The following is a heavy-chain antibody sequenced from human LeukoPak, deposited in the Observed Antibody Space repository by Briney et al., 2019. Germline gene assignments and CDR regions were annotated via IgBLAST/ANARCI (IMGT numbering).Heavy chain of an antibody. CDR1: GFGLKNYW. CDR2: MNQEGSER. Sequence: GGSLRLSSVASGFGLKNYWMSWVRQAPGKGLEWVANMNQEGSERYYVDAVRGRFTISRDNAKNSVSLQMNSLRAEDTAVYYCARDVGDLLGGPYRNYWYFALWGRGTPVTVSS. V-gene: IGHV3-7*05. CDR3: ARDVGDLLGGPYRNYWYFAL. J-gene: IGHJ2*01. D-gene: IGHD3-3*01.